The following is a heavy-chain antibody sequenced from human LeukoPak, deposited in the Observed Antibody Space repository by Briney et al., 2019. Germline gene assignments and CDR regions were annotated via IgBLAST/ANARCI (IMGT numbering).Heavy chain of an antibody. V-gene: IGHV3-30*02. J-gene: IGHJ6*03. CDR3: AKVMPPGRIRFYSYYMDV. CDR1: GVSFSGYG. CDR2: IRYDGSNE. D-gene: IGHD2-15*01. Sequence: PGGSLRLSCAASGVSFSGYGMHWVRQAPGKGVEWGAFIRYDGSNEYYADSVKGRFTISRDKSKNTLSLQMNGLRVEDTAVYYCAKVMPPGRIRFYSYYMDVWGKGTTVTVSS.